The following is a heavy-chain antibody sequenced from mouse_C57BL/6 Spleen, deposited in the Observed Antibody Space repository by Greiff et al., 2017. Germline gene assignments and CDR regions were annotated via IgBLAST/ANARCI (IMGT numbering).Heavy chain of an antibody. Sequence: VKLMESGPGLVQPSQSLSITCTVSGFSLTSYGVHWVRQSPGKGLEWLGVIWSGGSTDYNAAFISRLSISKDNSKSQVFFKMNSLQADDTAIYYCARMGYDYDVKTWFAYWGQGTLVTVSA. CDR3: ARMGYDYDVKTWFAY. D-gene: IGHD2-4*01. V-gene: IGHV2-2*01. CDR2: IWSGGST. CDR1: GFSLTSYG. J-gene: IGHJ3*01.